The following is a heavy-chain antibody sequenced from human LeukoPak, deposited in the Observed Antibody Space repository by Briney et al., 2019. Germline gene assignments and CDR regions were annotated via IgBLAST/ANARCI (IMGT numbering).Heavy chain of an antibody. J-gene: IGHJ4*02. Sequence: PSETLSLTCAVYGGSFSGYYWSWIRQPPGKGLEWIGEINLSGSTNYNPSLKSRVTISVDTSKNQFSLKLSSVTAADTAVYYCARVPYCGGDCYSPHFDYWGQGTLVTVSS. CDR1: GGSFSGYY. CDR3: ARVPYCGGDCYSPHFDY. V-gene: IGHV4-34*01. CDR2: INLSGST. D-gene: IGHD2-21*02.